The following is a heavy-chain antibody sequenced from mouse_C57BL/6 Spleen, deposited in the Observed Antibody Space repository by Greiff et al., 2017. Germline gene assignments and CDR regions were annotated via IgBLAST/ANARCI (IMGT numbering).Heavy chain of an antibody. CDR1: GYTFTSYW. CDR2: IDPSDSYT. D-gene: IGHD3-3*01. V-gene: IGHV1-69*01. J-gene: IGHJ2*01. Sequence: VQLQQPGAELVMPGASVKLSCKASGYTFTSYWMHWVKQRPGQGLEWIGEIDPSDSYTNYNQKFKGKSTLTVDKSSSTAYMQLSSLTSEDSAVYYCARRGLFFDYWGKGTTLTVSS. CDR3: ARRGLFFDY.